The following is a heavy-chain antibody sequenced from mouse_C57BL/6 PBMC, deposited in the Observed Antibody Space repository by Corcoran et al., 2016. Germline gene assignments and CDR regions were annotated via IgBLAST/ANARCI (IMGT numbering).Heavy chain of an antibody. V-gene: IGHV9-3*01. D-gene: IGHD2-5*01. J-gene: IGHJ1*03. CDR3: ARDSNWYFDV. Sequence: QIQMVQSGPELKKPGETVKTSCKASGYTFTTYGMSWMKKAPGKGFKWMGWMNIYSGVQTYADDFKGRFALSLETSASTAYLEINNLKSEDTATYFCARDSNWYFDVWGIGTTVTVSS. CDR1: GYTFTTYG. CDR2: MNIYSGVQ.